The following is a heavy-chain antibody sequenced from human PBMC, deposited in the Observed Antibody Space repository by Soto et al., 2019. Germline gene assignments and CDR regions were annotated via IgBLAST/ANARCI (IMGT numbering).Heavy chain of an antibody. CDR3: ARDEGAIFGVAYYYGMDV. Sequence: GGSLRLSCAASGFTFSSYSMNWVRQAPGKGLEWVSYISSSSSTIYYADSVKGRFTISRGNAKNSLYLQMNSLRDEDTAVYYCARDEGAIFGVAYYYGMDVWGQGTTVTVSS. CDR1: GFTFSSYS. V-gene: IGHV3-48*02. CDR2: ISSSSSTI. D-gene: IGHD3-3*01. J-gene: IGHJ6*02.